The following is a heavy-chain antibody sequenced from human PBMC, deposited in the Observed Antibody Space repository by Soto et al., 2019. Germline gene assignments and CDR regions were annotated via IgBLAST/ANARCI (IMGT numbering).Heavy chain of an antibody. Sequence: PSETLSLTCAVYGGSFSGYYWSWIRQPPGQGLEWIGEINHSGSTNYNPSLKSRVTISVDTSKNQFSLQLSSVTAADPAVHYCARGRTFLTLLRGELVYRGQGALLTVSS. V-gene: IGHV4-34*01. CDR1: GGSFSGYY. CDR3: ARGRTFLTLLRGELVY. D-gene: IGHD3-10*01. J-gene: IGHJ4*02. CDR2: INHSGST.